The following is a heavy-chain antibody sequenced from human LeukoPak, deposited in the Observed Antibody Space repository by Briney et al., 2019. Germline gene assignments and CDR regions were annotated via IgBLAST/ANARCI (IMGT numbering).Heavy chain of an antibody. CDR2: ISAYNGNT. V-gene: IGHV1-18*01. J-gene: IGHJ4*02. CDR3: ASFDCSGGSCYGYYFDY. CDR1: GYTFTSYG. Sequence: GASVKVSRKASGYTFTSYGISWVRQAPGQGLEWMGWISAYNGNTNYAQKLQGRVTMTTDTSTSTAYMELRSLRSDDTAVYYCASFDCSGGSCYGYYFDYWGQGTLVTVSS. D-gene: IGHD2-15*01.